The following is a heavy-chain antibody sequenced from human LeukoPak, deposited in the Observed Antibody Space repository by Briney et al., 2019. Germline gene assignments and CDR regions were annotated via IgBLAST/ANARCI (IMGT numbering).Heavy chain of an antibody. CDR2: ISSSGSTI. V-gene: IGHV3-11*04. CDR3: ARGPYYDSSGYPPDY. D-gene: IGHD3-22*01. Sequence: PGGSLRLSCAASGFTFSDYYMSWIRQAPGKGLEWVLYISSSGSTIYYADSVKGRFTISRDNAKNSLYLQMNSLRAEDTAVYYCARGPYYDSSGYPPDYWGQGTLVTVSS. CDR1: GFTFSDYY. J-gene: IGHJ4*02.